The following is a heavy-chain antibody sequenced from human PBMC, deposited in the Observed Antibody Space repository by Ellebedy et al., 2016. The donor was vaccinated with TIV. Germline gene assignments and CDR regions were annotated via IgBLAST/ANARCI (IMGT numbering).Heavy chain of an antibody. V-gene: IGHV3-23*01. Sequence: GESLKISCSGSGFTFGSYAMAWVRQTPGKGLEWVSGIYAGGNEPHYADSVKGRFTISRDNSKNTLYLQMNSLSAGDTAVYYCASDWRMERTIIKSVSDFWGQGTLVTVSS. J-gene: IGHJ4*02. CDR3: ASDWRMERTIIKSVSDF. CDR2: IYAGGNEP. CDR1: GFTFGSYA. D-gene: IGHD5-24*01.